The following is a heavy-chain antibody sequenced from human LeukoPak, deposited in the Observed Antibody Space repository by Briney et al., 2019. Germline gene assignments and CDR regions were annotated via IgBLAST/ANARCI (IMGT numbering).Heavy chain of an antibody. D-gene: IGHD4-23*01. CDR1: GYTFTSYY. V-gene: IGHV1-46*01. CDR2: INPSGGST. J-gene: IGHJ4*02. Sequence: ASVKVSCKASGYTFTSYYMHWVRQAPGQGLEWMGIINPSGGSTSYAQKFQGRVTMTRDTSTSTVYMELSSLRSEDTAVYYCAKGVNGGLKNGGFDYWGQGTLVTVSS. CDR3: AKGVNGGLKNGGFDY.